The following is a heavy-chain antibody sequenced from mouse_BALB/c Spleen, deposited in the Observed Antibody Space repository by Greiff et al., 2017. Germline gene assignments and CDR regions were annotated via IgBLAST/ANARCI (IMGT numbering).Heavy chain of an antibody. J-gene: IGHJ3*01. CDR2: ISSGGSYT. D-gene: IGHD3-2*01. Sequence: DVMLVESGGGLVKPGGSLKLSCAASGFTFSSYTMSWVRQTPEKRLEWVATISSGGSYTYYPDSVKGRFTISRDNAKNTLYLQMSSLKSEDTAMYYCTRGHDSSGYPFAYWGQGTLVTVSA. V-gene: IGHV5-6-4*01. CDR3: TRGHDSSGYPFAY. CDR1: GFTFSSYT.